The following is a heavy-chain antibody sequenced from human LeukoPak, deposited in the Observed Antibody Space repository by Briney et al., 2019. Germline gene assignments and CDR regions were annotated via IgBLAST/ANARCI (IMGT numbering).Heavy chain of an antibody. CDR3: AKSAGGYCSSTSCHNYYMDV. D-gene: IGHD2-2*01. J-gene: IGHJ6*03. CDR1: GGSISSGDYY. V-gene: IGHV4-30-4*08. Sequence: SETLSLTCTVPGGSISSGDYYWSWIRQPPGKGLEWIGYIYYSGSTYYNPSLKSRVTISVDTSKNQFSLKLSSVTAADTAVYYCAKSAGGYCSSTSCHNYYMDVWGKGTTVTVSS. CDR2: IYYSGST.